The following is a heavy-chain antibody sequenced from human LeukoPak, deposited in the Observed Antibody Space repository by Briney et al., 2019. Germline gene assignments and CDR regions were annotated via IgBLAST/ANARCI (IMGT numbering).Heavy chain of an antibody. V-gene: IGHV4-34*01. CDR3: ARDQGVVVVPAAIVH. D-gene: IGHD2-2*01. J-gene: IGHJ5*02. CDR1: GGSFSGYY. CDR2: INHSGST. Sequence: SETLSLTCAVYGGSFSGYYWSWIRQPPGKGLEWIGEINHSGSTNYNPSLKSRVTISVDTSKNQFSLKLSSVTAADTAVYYCARDQGVVVVPAAIVHWGQGTLVTVSS.